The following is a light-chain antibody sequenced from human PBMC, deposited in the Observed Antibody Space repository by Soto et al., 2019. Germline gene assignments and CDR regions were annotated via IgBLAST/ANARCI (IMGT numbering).Light chain of an antibody. CDR1: QDVSTN. CDR3: QHYNNWPPYS. Sequence: ETVMTQSPDTLSVSPGESATLSCRAGQDVSTNLAWFQQKPGQTPRLVLYGASKRATGIPARFSGSGSGRHFTLTISSLQSEDFGVYYCQHYNNWPPYSFGQGTKVDIK. V-gene: IGKV3-15*01. J-gene: IGKJ2*03. CDR2: GAS.